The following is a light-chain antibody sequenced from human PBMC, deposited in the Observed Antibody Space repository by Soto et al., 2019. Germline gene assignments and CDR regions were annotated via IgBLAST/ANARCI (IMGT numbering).Light chain of an antibody. CDR2: DAS. J-gene: IGKJ5*01. V-gene: IGKV3-11*01. CDR1: QSVRSF. CDR3: QQRSDWEIT. Sequence: EIVLTQSPATLSLSPGERATLSCRASQSVRSFLAWYQQKPSQAPRLLIYDASTRATDIPARFSGSGSGTDFTLTISSLELEDFAVYYCQQRSDWEITFGQGTRLEIK.